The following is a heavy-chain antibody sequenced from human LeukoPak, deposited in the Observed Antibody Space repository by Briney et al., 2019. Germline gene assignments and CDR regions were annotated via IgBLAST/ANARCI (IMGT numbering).Heavy chain of an antibody. CDR3: ARDDRDSSGYFGTDY. J-gene: IGHJ4*02. CDR1: GGTFSSYA. Sequence: SVKVSCKASGGTFSSYAISWVRQAPGQGLEWMGGIIPIFGTANYAQKFQGRVTITADESTSTAYMELSSLRSEDTAVYYCARDDRDSSGYFGTDYWSQGTLVTVSS. V-gene: IGHV1-69*01. D-gene: IGHD3-22*01. CDR2: IIPIFGTA.